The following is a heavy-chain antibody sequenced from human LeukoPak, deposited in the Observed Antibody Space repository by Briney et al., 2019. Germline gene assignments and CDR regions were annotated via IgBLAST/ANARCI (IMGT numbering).Heavy chain of an antibody. Sequence: SETLSLTCTVSGGSMSSYYWGWLRQSPGKGLEWIGYIYYSGSTNYNPSLKSRVTISVDTSKNQFSPKLSSVTAADTAVYYCARETSQKGAHYMDVWGKGTTVTISS. J-gene: IGHJ6*03. CDR3: ARETSQKGAHYMDV. D-gene: IGHD3-16*01. V-gene: IGHV4-59*01. CDR1: GGSMSSYY. CDR2: IYYSGST.